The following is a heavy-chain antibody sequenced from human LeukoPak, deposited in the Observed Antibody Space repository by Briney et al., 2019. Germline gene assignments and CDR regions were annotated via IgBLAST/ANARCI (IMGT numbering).Heavy chain of an antibody. CDR3: ARVSTRVAAEVPYYFDY. J-gene: IGHJ4*02. CDR2: ISSSGSTI. Sequence: GGSLRLSCAASGFTFSSYEMNWVRQAPGKGLEWVSYISSSGSTIYYADSVKGRFTISRDNAKNSLYLQMNSLRAEDTALYYCARVSTRVAAEVPYYFDYWGQGTLVTVSS. V-gene: IGHV3-48*03. CDR1: GFTFSSYE. D-gene: IGHD6-13*01.